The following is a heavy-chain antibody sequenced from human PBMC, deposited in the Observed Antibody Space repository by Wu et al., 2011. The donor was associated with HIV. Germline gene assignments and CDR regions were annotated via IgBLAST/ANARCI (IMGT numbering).Heavy chain of an antibody. CDR2: TSPMFGRT. CDR1: GATFSSYA. J-gene: IGHJ6*02. Sequence: QVQLVQSGAEVKKPGSSVKVSCKASGATFSSYAISWVRQAPGQGLEWMGGTSPMFGRTKYAQKFQGRVSITTDKSATTSYMELNSLRLEDTAVFYCGTSMRSGWYYYFYGIDVWGQGTTVIVSS. D-gene: IGHD3-3*01. V-gene: IGHV1-69*05. CDR3: GTSMRSGWYYYFYGIDV.